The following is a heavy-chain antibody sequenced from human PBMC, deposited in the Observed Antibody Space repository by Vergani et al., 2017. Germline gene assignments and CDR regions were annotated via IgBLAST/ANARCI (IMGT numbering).Heavy chain of an antibody. V-gene: IGHV1-8*01. CDR3: AKGYCSSTSCFLFDY. CDR2: MNPNSGNT. J-gene: IGHJ4*02. Sequence: QVQLVQSGAEVKKPGASVKVSCTASGYTFTSYDIHWFRQAPGQGLEWMGWMNPNSGNTGYAQKFQGRVTMTRNTSISTAYMELSSLRSEDTAVYYCAKGYCSSTSCFLFDYWGQGTLVTVSS. CDR1: GYTFTSYD. D-gene: IGHD2-2*01.